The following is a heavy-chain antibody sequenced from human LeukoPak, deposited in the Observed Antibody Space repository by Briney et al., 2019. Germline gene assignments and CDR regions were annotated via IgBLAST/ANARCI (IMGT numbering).Heavy chain of an antibody. CDR3: ARSTSSLLYGMDV. D-gene: IGHD6-13*01. CDR1: GDSVSSNSAA. Sequence: SQTLSLTSAISGDSVSSNSAAWDWIRQSPSSGLEWLGRTYYRSKWYNEYAVSVKSRVTINPDTSKNQFSLQLNSVTPEDTAVYYCARSTSSLLYGMDVWGQGTTVTVSS. V-gene: IGHV6-1*01. CDR2: TYYRSKWYN. J-gene: IGHJ6*02.